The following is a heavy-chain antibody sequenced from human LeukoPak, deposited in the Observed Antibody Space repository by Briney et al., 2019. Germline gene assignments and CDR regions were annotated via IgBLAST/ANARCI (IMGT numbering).Heavy chain of an antibody. D-gene: IGHD6-13*01. CDR2: SYYSGST. J-gene: IGHJ4*02. CDR1: GGSISSYY. CDR3: ARVAAAGTEAIDY. V-gene: IGHV4-59*01. Sequence: KASETLSLTCTISGGSISSYYWSWIRQPPGKGLEWIGYSYYSGSTNYNPSFKSRVTISVDTSKNQFSLKLSSVTAADTAVYYCARVAAAGTEAIDYWGQGTLVTVSS.